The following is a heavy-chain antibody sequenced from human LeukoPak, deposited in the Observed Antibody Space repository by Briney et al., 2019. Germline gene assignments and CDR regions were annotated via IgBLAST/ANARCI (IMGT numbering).Heavy chain of an antibody. D-gene: IGHD3-22*01. Sequence: GGSLRLSCAASGFTFSSYAMSWARQAPGKGLEWVSAISGSGGSTYYADSVKGRFTISRDNSKNTLYLQMNSLRAEDTAVYYCAKDLRDSSGYYVYWGQGTLVTVSS. CDR1: GFTFSSYA. CDR2: ISGSGGST. CDR3: AKDLRDSSGYYVY. V-gene: IGHV3-23*01. J-gene: IGHJ4*02.